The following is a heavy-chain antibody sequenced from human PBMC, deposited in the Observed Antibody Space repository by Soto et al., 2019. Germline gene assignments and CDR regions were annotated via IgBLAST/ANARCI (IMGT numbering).Heavy chain of an antibody. D-gene: IGHD3-3*01. J-gene: IGHJ5*02. Sequence: QVQLVQSGAEVKKPGSSVKVSCKASGGTFSSYAISWVRQAPGQGLEWMGGIIPIFGTANYAQKFQGRVTITADESTSTAYMELSSLRSEDTAVYYCGRVVSDYYDFWSGQNWFDPWGQGTLVTVSS. CDR3: GRVVSDYYDFWSGQNWFDP. V-gene: IGHV1-69*01. CDR2: IIPIFGTA. CDR1: GGTFSSYA.